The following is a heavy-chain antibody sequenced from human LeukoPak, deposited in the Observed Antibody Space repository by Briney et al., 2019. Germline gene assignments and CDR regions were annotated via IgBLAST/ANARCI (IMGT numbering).Heavy chain of an antibody. Sequence: GGSLRLSCAASGFTFSSYSMNWVRQAPGKGLEWVSSISSSSSYIYYADSVKGRFTISRDNAKNSLYLQMNSLRAEDTAVYYCAKARGSSGLGKYYYMDVWGKGTTVTVSS. CDR3: AKARGSSGLGKYYYMDV. J-gene: IGHJ6*03. CDR2: ISSSSSYI. V-gene: IGHV3-21*01. D-gene: IGHD6-19*01. CDR1: GFTFSSYS.